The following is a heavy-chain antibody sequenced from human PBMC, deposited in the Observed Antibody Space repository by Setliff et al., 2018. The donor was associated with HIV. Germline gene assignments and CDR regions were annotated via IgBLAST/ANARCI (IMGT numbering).Heavy chain of an antibody. V-gene: IGHV1-18*01. J-gene: IGHJ3*02. CDR3: ARVAWYYSFWSGLGDAFDI. D-gene: IGHD3-3*01. CDR2: ISAYSGNT. CDR1: GYTFTRYG. Sequence: RASVKVSCKASGYTFTRYGISWVRQAPGQGLEWMGWISAYSGNTNYAQKLQGRVTMTTDTSTSTAYMELRIPRSDDTAVYYCARVAWYYSFWSGLGDAFDIWCQVTMVTVSS.